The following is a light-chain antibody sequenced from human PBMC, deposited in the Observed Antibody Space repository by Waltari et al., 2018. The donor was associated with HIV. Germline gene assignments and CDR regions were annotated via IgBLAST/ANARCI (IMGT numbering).Light chain of an antibody. J-gene: IGKJ2*01. CDR1: QNISNY. V-gene: IGKV1-39*01. CDR3: QQTYSTPPYT. Sequence: DIQMTQSPSSLSASVGDRVTITCRASQNISNYLNWYQQKPGKAPKLLIDAASRLQSGVPSRFSGSGSGTDFTLTISSLQPEDFATYYCQQTYSTPPYTFVQGTKLEIK. CDR2: AAS.